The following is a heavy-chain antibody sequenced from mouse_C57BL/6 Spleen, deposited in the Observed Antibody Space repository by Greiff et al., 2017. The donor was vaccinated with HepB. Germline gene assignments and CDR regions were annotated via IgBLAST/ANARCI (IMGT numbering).Heavy chain of an antibody. J-gene: IGHJ2*01. V-gene: IGHV1-55*01. CDR2: IYPGSGST. CDR1: GYTFTSYW. D-gene: IGHD1-1*01. CDR3: ARRCDGSSYYFDD. Sequence: VQLQQSGAELVKPGASVKMSCKASGYTFTSYWITWVKQRPGQGLEWIGDIYPGSGSTNYNEKFKSKATLTVDTSSSTAYMQLSSLTSEDAAVYYCARRCDGSSYYFDDWSQGTTLAVSS.